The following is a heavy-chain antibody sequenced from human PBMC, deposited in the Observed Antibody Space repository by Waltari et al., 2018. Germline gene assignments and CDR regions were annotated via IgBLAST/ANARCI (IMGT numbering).Heavy chain of an antibody. V-gene: IGHV4-61*02. CDR1: GGSINRDSLF. D-gene: IGHD4-4*01. CDR2: VFSNGSV. J-gene: IGHJ4*02. Sequence: QVQLQESGPGLVKPSQTLSLTCTVSGGSINRDSLFWSGIRQPAGKGLAWIGRVFSNGSVDYNPSLRSRVTISRDTSRNEFSLKLRSVTAADTAFYYCARDTGYSKSLCDHWGPGTQVIVSS. CDR3: ARDTGYSKSLCDH.